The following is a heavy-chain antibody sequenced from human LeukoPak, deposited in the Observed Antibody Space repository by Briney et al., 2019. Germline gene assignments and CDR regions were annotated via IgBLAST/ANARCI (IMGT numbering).Heavy chain of an antibody. J-gene: IGHJ4*02. V-gene: IGHV4-4*07. CDR2: IYTSGST. D-gene: IGHD2-2*01. Sequence: SETLSLTCTVSGGSISSYYWSWIRQAAGKGLEWIGHIYTSGSTNYNPSLKSRVTMSVDMSKNQFSLKLRSVTAADTAVYYCARDVVAARGSFDYWGQGTLVTVSS. CDR3: ARDVVAARGSFDY. CDR1: GGSISSYY.